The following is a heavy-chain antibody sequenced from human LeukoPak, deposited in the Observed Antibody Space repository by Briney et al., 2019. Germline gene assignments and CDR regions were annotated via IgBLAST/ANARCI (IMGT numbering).Heavy chain of an antibody. V-gene: IGHV1-2*06. CDR2: INPNSGGT. CDR1: GYTFTGYY. D-gene: IGHD6-13*01. J-gene: IGHJ4*02. Sequence: ASVKVSCKASGYTFTGYYMHWVRQAPGQGLEWMGRINPNSGGTNYAQKFQGSVTMTRDTSISTAYMELSRLRSDDTAVYYCARTSSSWYYFDYWGQGTLVTVSS. CDR3: ARTSSSWYYFDY.